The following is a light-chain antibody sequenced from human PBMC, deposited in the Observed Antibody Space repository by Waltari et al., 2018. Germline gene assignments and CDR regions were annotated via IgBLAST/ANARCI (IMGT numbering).Light chain of an antibody. Sequence: ETVLMQSPATLSVSPGEAVTLSCRASQSVSPNLAWYQQKRGQAPRLLIYSTSTRAPGVPDRFWGSGSGTEFTLTITSLQSEDSAIYYCQQYQNWPPITFGQGTRLEIK. CDR2: STS. CDR1: QSVSPN. V-gene: IGKV3-15*01. J-gene: IGKJ5*01. CDR3: QQYQNWPPIT.